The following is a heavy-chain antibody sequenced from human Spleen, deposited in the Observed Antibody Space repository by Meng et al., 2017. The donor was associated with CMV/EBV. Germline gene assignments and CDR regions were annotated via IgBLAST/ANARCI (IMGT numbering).Heavy chain of an antibody. D-gene: IGHD2-2*01. CDR1: GYTFTGYS. CDR3: ARNQETVVVPAAIERDY. Sequence: ASVKVSCKASGYTFTGYSIHWVRQAPGQGLEWMGWINPNNGGTNYAQKFQGRVTMTRDTSISTAYMELSSLRSDDTAVYYCARNQETVVVPAAIERDYWGQGTLVTVSS. CDR2: INPNNGGT. J-gene: IGHJ4*02. V-gene: IGHV1-2*02.